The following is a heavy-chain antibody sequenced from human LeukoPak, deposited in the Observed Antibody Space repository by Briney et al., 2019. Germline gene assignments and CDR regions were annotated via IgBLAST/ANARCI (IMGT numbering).Heavy chain of an antibody. V-gene: IGHV3-74*01. Sequence: PGGSLRLSCAVSGFTVSTNYMTWVRQAPGKGLVWVSRISSDGSGTTYADSVKGRFTLSRDNAKRTLYLQINSLRAEDTAVYYCARQPSFCSGGSCYDYWGQGSLVIVSS. CDR1: GFTVSTNY. D-gene: IGHD2-15*01. CDR3: ARQPSFCSGGSCYDY. J-gene: IGHJ4*02. CDR2: ISSDGSGT.